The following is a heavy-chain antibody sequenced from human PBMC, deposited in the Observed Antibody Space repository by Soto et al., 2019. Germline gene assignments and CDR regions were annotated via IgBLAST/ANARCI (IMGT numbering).Heavy chain of an antibody. D-gene: IGHD3-16*01. V-gene: IGHV4-39*01. Sequence: KPSDTLPLTCFFSGGSISQNYYWGWIRQPPGKGLEWIGSIYYSGSTSYNPSLKRRVTISVDTSRNQFSLKLSSVTAADTAVYYCTGYHLGVMVTFDIWGQGTMVT. J-gene: IGHJ3*02. CDR3: TGYHLGVMVTFDI. CDR2: IYYSGST. CDR1: GGSISQNYY.